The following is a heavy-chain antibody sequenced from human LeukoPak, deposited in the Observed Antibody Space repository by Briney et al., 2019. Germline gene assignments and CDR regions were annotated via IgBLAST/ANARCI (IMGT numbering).Heavy chain of an antibody. Sequence: GGSLRLSCAASGFTFSDYYMSWIRQAPGKGLEWVSYISSSSSYTNYADSVKGRLTISRDNAKNSLYLQMNSLRAEDTAVYYCARGGTYYGSGSYYWFDPWGQGTLVTVSS. D-gene: IGHD3-10*01. CDR3: ARGGTYYGSGSYYWFDP. V-gene: IGHV3-11*06. CDR2: ISSSSSYT. CDR1: GFTFSDYY. J-gene: IGHJ5*02.